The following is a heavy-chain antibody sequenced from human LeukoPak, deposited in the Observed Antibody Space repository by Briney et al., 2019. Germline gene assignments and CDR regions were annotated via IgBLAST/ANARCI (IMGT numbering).Heavy chain of an antibody. D-gene: IGHD1-26*01. J-gene: IGHJ6*03. CDR3: ARGVGATISYYHYYIDV. CDR1: GYTFTGYY. V-gene: IGHV1-2*02. Sequence: GASVKVSCKASGYTFTGYYMHWVRQAPGRGLEWMGWINPNSGGTNYAQKFQGRVTMTRDTSISTAYMELSRLRSDDTAVYYCARGVGATISYYHYYIDVWGKGTTVTVSS. CDR2: INPNSGGT.